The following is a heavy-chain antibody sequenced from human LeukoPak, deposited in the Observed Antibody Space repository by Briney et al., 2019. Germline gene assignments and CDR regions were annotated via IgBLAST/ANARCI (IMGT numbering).Heavy chain of an antibody. D-gene: IGHD3-22*01. CDR1: GGSISSYY. J-gene: IGHJ4*02. CDR3: ARDLVDSSGYYYGFDY. V-gene: IGHV4-59*01. Sequence: SETLSLTCTVSGGSISSYYWSWIRQPPGKGLEWIGYIYYSGSTNYNPSLKSRVTISVDTSKNQFSLKLSSVTAADTAVYYCARDLVDSSGYYYGFDYWGQGTLVTVSS. CDR2: IYYSGST.